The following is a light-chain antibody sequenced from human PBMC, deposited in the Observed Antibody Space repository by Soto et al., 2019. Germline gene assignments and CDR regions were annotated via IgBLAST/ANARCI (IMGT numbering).Light chain of an antibody. CDR3: QHYNSYPET. CDR1: QTISSW. J-gene: IGKJ1*01. CDR2: KAS. Sequence: DIQMTPSPSSLSGSVGYRAPLTGRAIQTISSWLAWYQQKPGKAPKLLIYKASTLKSGVPSRFSGSGSGTEFTLTISSMQPDDFATYYCQHYNSYPETFGQGIKVDIK. V-gene: IGKV1-5*03.